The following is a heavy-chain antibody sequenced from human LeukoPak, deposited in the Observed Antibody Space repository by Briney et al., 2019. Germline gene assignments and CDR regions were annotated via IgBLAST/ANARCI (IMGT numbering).Heavy chain of an antibody. D-gene: IGHD2-2*01. Sequence: PGGSLRLSCAASGFTFSDHYLDWVRQPPGKGLEGVARARNKANSYTTEYAASVKDRFTISRDDSENSLYLQMNSLKTEDTAVYYCARVRYCSSTTCRGAFDIWGQGTMVTVSS. CDR3: ARVRYCSSTTCRGAFDI. CDR1: GFTFSDHY. J-gene: IGHJ3*02. V-gene: IGHV3-72*01. CDR2: ARNKANSYTT.